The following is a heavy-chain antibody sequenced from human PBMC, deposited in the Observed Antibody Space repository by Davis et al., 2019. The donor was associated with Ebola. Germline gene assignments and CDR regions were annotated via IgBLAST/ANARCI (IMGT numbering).Heavy chain of an antibody. CDR1: GFPFNNYD. Sequence: GESLKISCAASGFPFNNYDINWVRQAPGKGREGIAYISDRGSTPYYTDSVKGRFTISRDNSKNTLYLQMDSLTAEDTAVYYCARGGETVTGTASHGMDVWGQGTTVTVSS. J-gene: IGHJ6*02. CDR3: ARGGETVTGTASHGMDV. D-gene: IGHD1-14*01. CDR2: ISDRGSTP. V-gene: IGHV3-48*03.